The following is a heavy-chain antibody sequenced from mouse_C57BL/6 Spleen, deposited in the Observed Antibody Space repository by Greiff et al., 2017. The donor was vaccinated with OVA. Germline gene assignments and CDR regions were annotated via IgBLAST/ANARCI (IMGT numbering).Heavy chain of an antibody. J-gene: IGHJ2*01. CDR2: INPGSGGT. CDR1: GYAFTNYL. CDR3: ARKGYYGVFDY. V-gene: IGHV1-54*01. Sequence: VQLQQSGAELVRPGTSVKVSCKASGYAFTNYLIEWVKQRPGQGLEWIGVINPGSGGTNYNEKFKGKATLTADKSSSTAYMQLSSLTSEDSVVYFCARKGYYGVFDYWGQGTTLTVSS. D-gene: IGHD1-1*01.